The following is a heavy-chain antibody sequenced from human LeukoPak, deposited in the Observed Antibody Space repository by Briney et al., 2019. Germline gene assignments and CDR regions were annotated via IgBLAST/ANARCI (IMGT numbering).Heavy chain of an antibody. D-gene: IGHD3-10*01. J-gene: IGHJ5*02. Sequence: AASVKVSCKASGYTFTSYYMHWVRQAPGQGLEWMGIINPSGGSTSYAQKFQGRVTMTRDMSTSTVYMELSSLRSEDTAVYYCARVGVRARWFDPWGQGTLVTVSS. CDR1: GYTFTSYY. CDR2: INPSGGST. CDR3: ARVGVRARWFDP. V-gene: IGHV1-46*01.